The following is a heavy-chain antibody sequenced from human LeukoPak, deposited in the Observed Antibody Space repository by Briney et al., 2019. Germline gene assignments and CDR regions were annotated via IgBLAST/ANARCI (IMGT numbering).Heavy chain of an antibody. CDR1: GFTFNSYD. D-gene: IGHD6-19*01. CDR2: ITSNGGST. CDR3: VRDQRRYSSGCMDY. Sequence: GGSLRLSCSASGFTFNSYDMYWVRQAPGKGLDFVSVITSNGGSTYYADSVKGKFTITRDNAKNTLYLQMSSLRVEDTAVYYCVRDQRRYSSGCMDYWGQGTLVTVSS. V-gene: IGHV3-64D*06. J-gene: IGHJ4*02.